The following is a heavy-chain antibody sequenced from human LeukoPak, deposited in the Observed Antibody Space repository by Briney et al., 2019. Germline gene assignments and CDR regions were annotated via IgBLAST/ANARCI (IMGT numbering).Heavy chain of an antibody. D-gene: IGHD6-19*01. V-gene: IGHV1-2*02. CDR2: INPNSGGT. CDR3: ARASDWHDYGVDV. CDR1: GYTFTDYC. Sequence: ASVKVSCKASGYTFTDYCMHWVRQAPGQGLEWMGWINPNSGGTNYAQKFQGRVTMTRDTSITTAYMELSRLTSDDTAVFFCARASDWHDYGVDVWGQGTTVTVSS. J-gene: IGHJ6*02.